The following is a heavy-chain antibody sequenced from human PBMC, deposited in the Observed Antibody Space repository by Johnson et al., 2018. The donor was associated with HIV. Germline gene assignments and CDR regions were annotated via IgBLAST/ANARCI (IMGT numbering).Heavy chain of an antibody. CDR1: GFTFSSYG. CDR3: AKGLVYADPDDAFDS. Sequence: QMLLVESGGGVVQPGRSLRLSCAASGFTFSSYGMHWVRQAPGKGLEWVAVIWYDGSNKYYTDSLKGRFSISRDNAKNSLYLQMNSLRAEDTAVYYCAKGLVYADPDDAFDSWGQGTMVTVSS. J-gene: IGHJ3*02. V-gene: IGHV3-33*03. CDR2: IWYDGSNK. D-gene: IGHD2-8*01.